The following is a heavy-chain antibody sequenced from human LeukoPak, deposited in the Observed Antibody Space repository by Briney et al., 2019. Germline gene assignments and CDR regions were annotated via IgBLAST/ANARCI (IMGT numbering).Heavy chain of an antibody. D-gene: IGHD3-9*01. Sequence: PSETLSLTCTVSGGSISSSSLYWGWIRQPPGKGLEWIGSIYYSGRTYYNPSLKSRVTISIDTSKNQFSLKLSSVTAADTAVYYCATRGSGILTGYYLSPSYYFDYWGQGTLVTVSS. V-gene: IGHV4-39*01. CDR3: ATRGSGILTGYYLSPSYYFDY. J-gene: IGHJ4*02. CDR2: IYYSGRT. CDR1: GGSISSSSLY.